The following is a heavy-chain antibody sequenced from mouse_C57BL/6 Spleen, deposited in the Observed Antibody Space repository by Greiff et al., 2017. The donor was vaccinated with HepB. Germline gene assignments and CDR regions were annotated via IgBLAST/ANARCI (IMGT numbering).Heavy chain of an antibody. Sequence: VKLVESDAELVKPGASVKISCKVSGYTFTDHTIHWMKQRPEQGLEWIGYIYPRDGSTKYNEKFKGKATLTADKSSSTAYMQLNSLTSEDSAVYFCARGQYYGSSYRYFDVWGTGTTVTVSS. J-gene: IGHJ1*03. CDR1: GYTFTDHT. CDR3: ARGQYYGSSYRYFDV. D-gene: IGHD1-1*01. CDR2: IYPRDGST. V-gene: IGHV1-78*01.